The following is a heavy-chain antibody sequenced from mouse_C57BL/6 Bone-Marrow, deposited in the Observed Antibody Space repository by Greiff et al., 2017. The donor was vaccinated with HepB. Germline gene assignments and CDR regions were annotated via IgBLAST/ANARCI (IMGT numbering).Heavy chain of an antibody. V-gene: IGHV1-81*01. D-gene: IGHD3-1*01. CDR2: INPRNGST. CDR1: GYTFTSYG. J-gene: IGHJ2*01. CDR3: AREGAWRY. Sequence: VQLQQSGAELARPGASVKLSCKASGYTFTSYGISWVKQRTGQGLEWIGEINPRNGSTYYNEKFKGKATLTADKSSSTAYMELRSLTSEDSAVSFCAREGAWRYWGQGTTLTVSS.